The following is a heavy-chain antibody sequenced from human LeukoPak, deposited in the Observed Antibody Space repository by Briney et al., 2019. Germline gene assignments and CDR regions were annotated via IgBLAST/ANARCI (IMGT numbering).Heavy chain of an antibody. V-gene: IGHV3-7*01. CDR1: GLTFSSYW. D-gene: IGHD2-15*01. Sequence: GGSLRLSCAASGLTFSSYWMSWVRQAPGKGLEWVANIKQDGSEKYYVDSVKGRFTISRDNAKNSLYLQMNSLRAEDTAVYYCARALFRAVVVVAATPDYWGQGTLVTVSS. CDR3: ARALFRAVVVVAATPDY. J-gene: IGHJ4*02. CDR2: IKQDGSEK.